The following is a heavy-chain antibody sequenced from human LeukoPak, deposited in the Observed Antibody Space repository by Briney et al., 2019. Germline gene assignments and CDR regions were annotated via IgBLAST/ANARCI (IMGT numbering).Heavy chain of an antibody. Sequence: GGSLRLSCEASGFVFGHSWMSWVRQAPGKGLEWVASINLDGSEINYLDSLTGRLTISRDNAKDSLYLQMNGLRAEDTAVYFCVRDRGYSTFDYWGQGTLVTVSS. CDR3: VRDRGYSTFDY. CDR2: INLDGSEI. V-gene: IGHV3-7*03. CDR1: GFVFGHSW. D-gene: IGHD3-22*01. J-gene: IGHJ4*02.